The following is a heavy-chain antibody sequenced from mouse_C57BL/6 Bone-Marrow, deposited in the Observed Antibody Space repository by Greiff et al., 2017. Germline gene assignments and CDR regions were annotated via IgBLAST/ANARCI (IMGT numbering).Heavy chain of an antibody. CDR1: GYAFSSSW. CDR3: ARYAVTP. V-gene: IGHV1-82*01. CDR2: IYPGDGDT. D-gene: IGHD2-1*01. Sequence: QVTLKVSGPELVKPGASVKISCKASGYAFSSSWMNWVKQRPGKGLEWIGRIYPGDGDTNYNGKFKGKATLTADKSSSTAYMQLSSLTSEDSAVYFCARYAVTPWCQGTSVTVSS. J-gene: IGHJ4*01.